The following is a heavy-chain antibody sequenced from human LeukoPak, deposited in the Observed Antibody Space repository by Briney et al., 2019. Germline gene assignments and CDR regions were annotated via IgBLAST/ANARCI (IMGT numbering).Heavy chain of an antibody. V-gene: IGHV4-59*01. CDR1: GGSISSYY. Sequence: SETLSLTCTVSGGSISSYYWSWIRQPPGKGLEWIGYIYYSGSTNYNPSLKSRVTISVDTSKNQFSLKLSSVTAEDTAVYYCARVYSSSWLYSDYWGQGTLVTVSS. D-gene: IGHD6-13*01. J-gene: IGHJ4*02. CDR3: ARVYSSSWLYSDY. CDR2: IYYSGST.